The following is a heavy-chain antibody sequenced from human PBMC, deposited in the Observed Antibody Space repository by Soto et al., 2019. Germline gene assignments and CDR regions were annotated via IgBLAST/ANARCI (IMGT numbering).Heavy chain of an antibody. D-gene: IGHD6-25*01. J-gene: IGHJ4*02. V-gene: IGHV3-53*02. CDR3: ATWSSVDY. CDR1: GFTVSNNY. Sequence: EVQLVETGGGLIQPGGSLRLSCAASGFTVSNNYMSWVRQAPGKGLEWVSLIYSGGSTYYADSVMGRFTISRDNSKNTLYLQMNSLSAEDTAVYYCATWSSVDYWGQGTLVPVSS. CDR2: IYSGGST.